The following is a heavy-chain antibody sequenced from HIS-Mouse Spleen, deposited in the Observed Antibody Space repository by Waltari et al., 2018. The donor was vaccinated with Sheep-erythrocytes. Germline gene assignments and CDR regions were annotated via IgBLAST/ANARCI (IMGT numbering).Heavy chain of an antibody. D-gene: IGHD6-19*01. CDR1: GGSFSGYY. CDR2: INHSGST. Sequence: QVQLQQWGAGLLKPSETLSLTCAVYGGSFSGYYWSWIRQPPGKGLEWIGEINHSGSTNDNPAPKSRVTISVDTSKNQFSLKLSSVTAADTAVYYCALSVDLAGAFDIWGQGTMVTVSS. CDR3: ALSVDLAGAFDI. V-gene: IGHV4-34*01. J-gene: IGHJ3*02.